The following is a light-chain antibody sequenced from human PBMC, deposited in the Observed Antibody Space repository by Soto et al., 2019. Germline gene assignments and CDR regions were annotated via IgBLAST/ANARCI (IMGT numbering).Light chain of an antibody. CDR3: LQNYYSFRT. V-gene: IGKV1-6*01. CDR1: QGIAKD. CDR2: GAS. J-gene: IGKJ1*01. Sequence: AIQLTQSPSSLSASVGDRVTITCRASQGIAKDLGWYQQKPGKAPRLLIFGASFLPSGVPSRFSGSGSGTDFTLTINGLQPEEFATYYCLQNYYSFRTFGQGTKVEIK.